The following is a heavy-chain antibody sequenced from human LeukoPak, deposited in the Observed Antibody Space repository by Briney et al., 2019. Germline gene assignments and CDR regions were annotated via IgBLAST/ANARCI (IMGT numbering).Heavy chain of an antibody. CDR1: GYSISSGYY. V-gene: IGHV4-38-2*02. D-gene: IGHD3-9*01. Sequence: SETLSLTCTVSGYSISSGYYWGWIRQPPGKGLEWIGSIYYSGSTYYNPSLKSRVTISLNTSKNQFSLKLSSVTAADTAVYYCARSFTDIVTFSWGQGTLVTVSS. J-gene: IGHJ5*02. CDR3: ARSFTDIVTFS. CDR2: IYYSGST.